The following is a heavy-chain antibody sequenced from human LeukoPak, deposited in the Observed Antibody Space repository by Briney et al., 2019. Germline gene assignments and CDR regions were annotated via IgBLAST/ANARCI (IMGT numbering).Heavy chain of an antibody. V-gene: IGHV3-21*01. Sequence: GGSLRLSCAASGFTFSSYAMHWVRQAPGKGLEWVSSISSSSSYIYYADSVKGRFTISRDNAKNSLYLQMNSLRAEDTAVYYCAREWEQPYFDYWGQGTLVTVSS. CDR1: GFTFSSYA. CDR2: ISSSSSYI. J-gene: IGHJ4*02. D-gene: IGHD1-26*01. CDR3: AREWEQPYFDY.